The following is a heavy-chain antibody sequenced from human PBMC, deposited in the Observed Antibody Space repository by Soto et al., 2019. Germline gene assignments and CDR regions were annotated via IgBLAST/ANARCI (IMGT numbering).Heavy chain of an antibody. J-gene: IGHJ6*03. V-gene: IGHV1-2*04. D-gene: IGHD6-19*01. Sequence: ASVKVSCKASGYTFTDYYIHWVRQAPGQGLEWMAWINPNSGGTNYAQKFQGWVTMTRDTSISTTYMELSRLRSDDTAVYYCARGPAVAGRALGLYYMDVWGKGTTVTVSS. CDR3: ARGPAVAGRALGLYYMDV. CDR1: GYTFTDYY. CDR2: INPNSGGT.